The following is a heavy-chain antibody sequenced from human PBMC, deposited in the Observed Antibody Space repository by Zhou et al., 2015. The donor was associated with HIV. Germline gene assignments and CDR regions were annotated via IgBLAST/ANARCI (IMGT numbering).Heavy chain of an antibody. J-gene: IGHJ3*02. CDR3: ARRFGESDAFDI. V-gene: IGHV7-4-1*01. CDR2: INTNTGNP. Sequence: QVVLLQSGAEVKRPGASVKISCTASGSTLTSYYMHWVRQAPGQGLEWMGWINTNTGNPTYAQGFTGRFVFSLDTSVSTAYLQICSLKAEDTAVYYCARRFGESDAFDIWGQGTMVTVSS. CDR1: GSTLTSYY. D-gene: IGHD3-10*01.